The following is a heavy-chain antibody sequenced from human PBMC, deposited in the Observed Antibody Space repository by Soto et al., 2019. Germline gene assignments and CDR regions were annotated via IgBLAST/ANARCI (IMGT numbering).Heavy chain of an antibody. CDR3: ARPQYLPDDVFDV. J-gene: IGHJ3*01. CDR2: INSDGSST. D-gene: IGHD2-2*01. Sequence: GGSLRLSCAASGLTFTNYWMQWVRQAPGKGLVWVSRINSDGSSTSHADFVKGRFTISRDNAKNTLYLQMSSLRAEDTAVYYCARPQYLPDDVFDVWGRGTVVTVSS. CDR1: GLTFTNYW. V-gene: IGHV3-74*01.